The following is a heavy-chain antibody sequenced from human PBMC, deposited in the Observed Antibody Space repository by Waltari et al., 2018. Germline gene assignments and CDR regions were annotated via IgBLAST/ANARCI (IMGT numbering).Heavy chain of an antibody. V-gene: IGHV1-8*03. J-gene: IGHJ4*02. CDR2: INPNSGNT. CDR3: ARVGLTFDY. Sequence: QVQLVQSGAEVKKPGASVKVPCKASGHTFTSDVINWVRQATGQGLEWMGWINPNSGNTGYAQKFQGRVTITRNTSISTAYMELSSLRSEDTAVYYCARVGLTFDYWGQGTLVTVSS. CDR1: GHTFTSDV. D-gene: IGHD7-27*01.